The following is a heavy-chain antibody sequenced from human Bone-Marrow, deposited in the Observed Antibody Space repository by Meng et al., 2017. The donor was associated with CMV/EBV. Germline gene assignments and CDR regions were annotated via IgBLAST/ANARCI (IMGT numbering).Heavy chain of an antibody. CDR2: ISYDGSNK. D-gene: IGHD2-2*02. V-gene: IGHV3-30*04. CDR3: ARDRCSSTSCYRTVGYYYGMDV. Sequence: GGSLRLSCAASGFTFSSYAMHWVRQAPGKGLEWVAVISYDGSNKYYADSVKGRFTISRDNSKNTLYLQMNSLRAEDTAVYYCARDRCSSTSCYRTVGYYYGMDVWGQGTTVTVS. J-gene: IGHJ6*02. CDR1: GFTFSSYA.